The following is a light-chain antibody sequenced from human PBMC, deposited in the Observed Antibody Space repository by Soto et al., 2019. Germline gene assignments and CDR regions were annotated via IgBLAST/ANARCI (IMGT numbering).Light chain of an antibody. CDR1: QSVSSY. Sequence: EIVLTQSPATLSLSPGERATLSCRASQSVSSYLAWYQQKPGQAPRLLIYHASNRATVLPARFSGRGSGTDFTRTISSLETEDDAVNYCQQQSNWPPSTFSPGTKVDIK. J-gene: IGKJ3*01. CDR3: QQQSNWPPST. CDR2: HAS. V-gene: IGKV3-11*01.